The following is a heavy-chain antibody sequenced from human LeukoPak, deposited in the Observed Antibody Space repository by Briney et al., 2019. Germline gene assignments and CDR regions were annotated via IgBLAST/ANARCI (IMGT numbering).Heavy chain of an antibody. CDR2: ISGSGGST. D-gene: IGHD6-6*01. CDR1: GLTFSSYA. Sequence: GGSLRLSCAATGLTFSSYAMSWVRQAPGEGLEWVSAISGSGGSTYYADSVKGRFTISRDNSKNTLYLQMNSLRAEDTAVYYCAKDSSTPPLDYFDYWGQGTLVTVSS. CDR3: AKDSSTPPLDYFDY. V-gene: IGHV3-23*01. J-gene: IGHJ4*02.